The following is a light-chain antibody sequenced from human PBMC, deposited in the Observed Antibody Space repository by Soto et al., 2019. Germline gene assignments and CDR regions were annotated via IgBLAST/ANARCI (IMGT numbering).Light chain of an antibody. J-gene: IGLJ2*01. CDR2: EGS. Sequence: QSALTQPASVSGSPGQSITISCTGTSSDIGGYHLVSWYQQHPGEGPKLMIYEGSKRPSGVSNRFSGSKSGNTASLTISGLQPEDEADYYCSSYTGSSSSVVFGGGTKVTVL. CDR3: SSYTGSSSSVV. CDR1: SSDIGGYHL. V-gene: IGLV2-23*01.